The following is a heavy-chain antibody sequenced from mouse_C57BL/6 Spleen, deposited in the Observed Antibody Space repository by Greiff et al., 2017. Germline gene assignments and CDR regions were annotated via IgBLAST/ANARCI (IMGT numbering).Heavy chain of an antibody. J-gene: IGHJ2*01. CDR3: ARGGDDFGY. CDR2: IDPSDSYT. D-gene: IGHD2-4*01. V-gene: IGHV1-69*01. Sequence: QVQLQQPGAELVMPGASVKLSCKASGYTFTSYWMHWVKQRPGQGLEWIGEIDPSDSYTNYNQKFKGKSTLTVDKSSSTAYMQLSSLTSEDSAVYYCARGGDDFGYWGQGTTLTVSS. CDR1: GYTFTSYW.